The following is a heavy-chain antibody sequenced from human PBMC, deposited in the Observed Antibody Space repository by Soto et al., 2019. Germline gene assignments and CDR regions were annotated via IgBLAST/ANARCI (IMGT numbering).Heavy chain of an antibody. V-gene: IGHV4-59*07. CDR3: ARGRGSYNWFDP. Sequence: SDTLSLTCTVSGGSISSYYWSWIRQPPGKGLEWIGYIYYSGSTNYNPSLKSRVTISVDTSKNQFSLKLSSVTAADTAVYYCARGRGSYNWFDPWGQGTLVTVSS. D-gene: IGHD1-26*01. CDR1: GGSISSYY. J-gene: IGHJ5*02. CDR2: IYYSGST.